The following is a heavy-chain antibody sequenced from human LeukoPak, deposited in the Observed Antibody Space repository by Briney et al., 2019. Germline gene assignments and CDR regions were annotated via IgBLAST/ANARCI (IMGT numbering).Heavy chain of an antibody. CDR1: GGSISSGGYS. J-gene: IGHJ4*02. V-gene: IGHV4-30-2*01. D-gene: IGHD6-13*01. CDR2: IYHSGST. Sequence: PSETLSLTCAVSGGSISSGGYSWSWIRQPPGKGLEWIGFIYHSGSTYYNPSLKSRVTISVDRSKNQFSLKLSSVTAADTAVYYCARGGAGSNYWGQGTLVTVSS. CDR3: ARGGAGSNY.